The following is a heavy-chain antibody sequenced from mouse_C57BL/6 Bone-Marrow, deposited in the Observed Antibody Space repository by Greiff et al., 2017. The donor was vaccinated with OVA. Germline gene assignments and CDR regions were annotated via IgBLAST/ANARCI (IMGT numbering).Heavy chain of an antibody. CDR2: IDPSDSYT. D-gene: IGHD2-5*01. Sequence: QVQLQQPGAELVKPGASVKLSCKASGYTFTSYWMQWVKQRPGQGLEWIGEIDPSDSYTNYNQKFKGKATLTVDTSSSTAYMQLSSLTSEDSAVYYCARSNYDWFAYWGQGTLVTVSA. CDR1: GYTFTSYW. J-gene: IGHJ3*01. CDR3: ARSNYDWFAY. V-gene: IGHV1-50*01.